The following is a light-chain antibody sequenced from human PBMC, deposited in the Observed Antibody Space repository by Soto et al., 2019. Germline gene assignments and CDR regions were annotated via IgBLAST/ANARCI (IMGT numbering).Light chain of an antibody. CDR3: QQSNSVPRT. J-gene: IGKJ1*01. CDR2: AAS. V-gene: IGKV1-39*01. CDR1: QNINSY. Sequence: DIQMTQSPSSLSASVGDRVTITCRASQNINSYLNWYQQSPGKAPKLLIYAASTLQSGVPSRFSGSGSGTDFTLTISSLQREDFATYYCQQSNSVPRTFGQGTKVEVK.